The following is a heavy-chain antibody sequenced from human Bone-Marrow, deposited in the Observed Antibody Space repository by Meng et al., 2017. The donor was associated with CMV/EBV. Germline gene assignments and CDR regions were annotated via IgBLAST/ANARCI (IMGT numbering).Heavy chain of an antibody. Sequence: SGPTLVKPRQTLTLTCSFSGFSLKTNGLCVSWVRQPPGKALEWLARIDWDDDKFYSTSLKTRLTISKDTSKNQVVLTMTNMDPVDTATYYCARVNTIHYGMDVWGQGTTVTVSS. CDR1: GFSLKTNGLC. D-gene: IGHD2-2*01. CDR3: ARVNTIHYGMDV. V-gene: IGHV2-70*17. CDR2: IDWDDDK. J-gene: IGHJ6*02.